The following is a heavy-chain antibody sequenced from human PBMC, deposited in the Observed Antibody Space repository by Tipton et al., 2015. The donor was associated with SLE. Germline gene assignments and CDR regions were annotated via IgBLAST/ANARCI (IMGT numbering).Heavy chain of an antibody. CDR2: INWNSDNR. Sequence: SLRLSCVASGFTFNDYAVHWVRQAPGRGLEWVSGINWNSDNRGYADSVKGRFTISRDNAKNSLYLQINSLRPEDTALYYCAKDIGNSGYLFDYWGQGALVTVSS. CDR1: GFTFNDYA. J-gene: IGHJ4*02. V-gene: IGHV3-9*01. D-gene: IGHD5-12*01. CDR3: AKDIGNSGYLFDY.